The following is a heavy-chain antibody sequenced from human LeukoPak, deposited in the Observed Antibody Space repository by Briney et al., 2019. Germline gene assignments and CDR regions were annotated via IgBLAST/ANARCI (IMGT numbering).Heavy chain of an antibody. CDR2: INAGNGNT. CDR3: ATVRYYEFDY. J-gene: IGHJ4*02. Sequence: ASVKVSCKASGYTFTSYAMHWVRQAPGQRLEWMGWINAGNGNTKYSQKFQGRVTMTEDTSTDTAYMELSSLRSEDTAVYYCATVRYYEFDYWGQGTLVTVSS. CDR1: GYTFTSYA. D-gene: IGHD3-3*01. V-gene: IGHV1-3*01.